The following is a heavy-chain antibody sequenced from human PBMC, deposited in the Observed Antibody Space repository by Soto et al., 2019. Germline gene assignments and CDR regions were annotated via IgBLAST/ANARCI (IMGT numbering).Heavy chain of an antibody. CDR2: ISWNSGSI. CDR1: GFTFDDYA. D-gene: IGHD2-15*01. CDR3: AKVVVVAETDAFDI. Sequence: GGSLRLSCAASGFTFDDYAMHWVRQAPGKGLEWVSGISWNSGSIGYADSVKGRFTISRDNAKNSLYLQMNSLRAEDTALYYCAKVVVVAETDAFDIWGQGTMVTVSS. V-gene: IGHV3-9*01. J-gene: IGHJ3*02.